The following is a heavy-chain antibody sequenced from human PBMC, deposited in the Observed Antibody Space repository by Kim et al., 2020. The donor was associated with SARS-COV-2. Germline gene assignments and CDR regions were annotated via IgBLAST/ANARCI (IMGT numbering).Heavy chain of an antibody. Sequence: ASVKVSCKASGYTFTSYGISWVRQAPGQGLEWMGWISAYNGNTNYAQKLQGRVTMTTDTSTSTAYMELRSLRSDDTAVYYCARVQLSGALGDWFDPWGQGTLVTVSS. D-gene: IGHD3-16*01. CDR1: GYTFTSYG. V-gene: IGHV1-18*01. CDR3: ARVQLSGALGDWFDP. J-gene: IGHJ5*02. CDR2: ISAYNGNT.